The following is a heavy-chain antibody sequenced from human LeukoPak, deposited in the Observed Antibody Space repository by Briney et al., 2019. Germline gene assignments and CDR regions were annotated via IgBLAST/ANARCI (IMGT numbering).Heavy chain of an antibody. J-gene: IGHJ4*02. Sequence: PGGSLRLSCAASGFTFSSYSMNWVRQAPGKGLEWVSSISSSSSYIYYADSVKGRFTISRDNAKNSLYLQMNSLRAEDTAVYYCAGVYDSSGYYLPPFDYWGQGTLVTVSS. V-gene: IGHV3-21*01. D-gene: IGHD3-22*01. CDR2: ISSSSSYI. CDR3: AGVYDSSGYYLPPFDY. CDR1: GFTFSSYS.